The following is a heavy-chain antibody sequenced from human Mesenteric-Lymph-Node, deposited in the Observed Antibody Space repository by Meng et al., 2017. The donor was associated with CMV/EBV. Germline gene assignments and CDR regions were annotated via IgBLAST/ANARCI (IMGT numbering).Heavy chain of an antibody. V-gene: IGHV3-74*01. CDR1: GFTISTYW. J-gene: IGHJ4*02. CDR3: IRGPYGADSWYDY. Sequence: GGSLRLSCVVSGFTISTYWMHWVRQVPGKGLEWVSRINTDGSNTNYADSVKGRLTISRDNAKSTLYLQMNSLTAEDTAVYYCIRGPYGADSWYDYWGQGTLVTVSS. CDR2: INTDGSNT. D-gene: IGHD4-17*01.